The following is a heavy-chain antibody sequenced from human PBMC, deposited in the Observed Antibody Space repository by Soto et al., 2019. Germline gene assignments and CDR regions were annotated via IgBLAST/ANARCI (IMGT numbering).Heavy chain of an antibody. V-gene: IGHV3-9*01. J-gene: IGHJ4*02. Sequence: GGSLRLSCAASGFTFDDYAMHWVRQAPGKGLEWVSGISWNSGSIGYADSVKGRFTISRDNAKNSLYLQMNSLRAEDTALYYCAKGPVGYYYGSGSSTFFDYWGQGTRVTVAS. CDR1: GFTFDDYA. CDR3: AKGPVGYYYGSGSSTFFDY. D-gene: IGHD3-10*01. CDR2: ISWNSGSI.